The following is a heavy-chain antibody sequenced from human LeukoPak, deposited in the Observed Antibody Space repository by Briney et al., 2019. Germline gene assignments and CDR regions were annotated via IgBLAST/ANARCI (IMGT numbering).Heavy chain of an antibody. CDR1: GFTFSSYW. V-gene: IGHV3-7*03. D-gene: IGHD3-10*01. CDR2: IKQDGSEE. Sequence: PGRSLRLSCAASGFTFSSYWMSWVRQAPGKGLEWVANIKQDGSEEYYVDSVKGRFTISRDNAKNSLYLQMNSLRAEDTAVYYCAKGWFGEYVDYWGQGTLVTVSS. J-gene: IGHJ4*02. CDR3: AKGWFGEYVDY.